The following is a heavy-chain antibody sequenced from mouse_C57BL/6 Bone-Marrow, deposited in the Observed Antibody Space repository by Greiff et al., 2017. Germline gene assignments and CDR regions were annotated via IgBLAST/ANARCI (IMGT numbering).Heavy chain of an antibody. J-gene: IGHJ1*03. CDR1: GYSITSGYY. CDR2: ISYDGSN. Sequence: ESGPGLVKPSQSLSLTCSVTGYSITSGYYWNWIRQFPGNKLEWMGYISYDGSNNYNPSLKNRISITRDTSKNQFFLKLNSVTTEDTATYYCASWYVDVWGTGTTVTVSS. CDR3: ASWYVDV. V-gene: IGHV3-6*01.